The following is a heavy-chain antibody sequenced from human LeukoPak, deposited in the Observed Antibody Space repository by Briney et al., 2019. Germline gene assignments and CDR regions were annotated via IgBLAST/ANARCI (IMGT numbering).Heavy chain of an antibody. D-gene: IGHD3-22*01. CDR1: GGPISSFY. J-gene: IGHJ4*02. Sequence: SETLSLTCTVSGGPISSFYWSWIRQPPGRGLEWIGYISYSGSTNYNPSLKSRDTILLDTSKNHFSLKLSSVTAADTAVYYCASFGSGYSTDYWGQGTLVTVSS. CDR3: ASFGSGYSTDY. CDR2: ISYSGST. V-gene: IGHV4-59*12.